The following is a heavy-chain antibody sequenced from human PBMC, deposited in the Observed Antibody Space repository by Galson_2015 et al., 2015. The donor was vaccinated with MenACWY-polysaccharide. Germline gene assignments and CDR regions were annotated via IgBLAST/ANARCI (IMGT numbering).Heavy chain of an antibody. CDR1: GASISSHH. J-gene: IGHJ4*02. CDR2: IRDTGSL. Sequence: LSLTCTVSGASISSHHWSWLRQPPGKGLEWIAYIRDTGSLKDNPSLKSRVTMSADKSNNQFSLRLISVTAAETAVYYCARLPTWGSSFGYFDYWGQGILVAVSS. V-gene: IGHV4-59*08. CDR3: ARLPTWGSSFGYFDY. D-gene: IGHD7-27*01.